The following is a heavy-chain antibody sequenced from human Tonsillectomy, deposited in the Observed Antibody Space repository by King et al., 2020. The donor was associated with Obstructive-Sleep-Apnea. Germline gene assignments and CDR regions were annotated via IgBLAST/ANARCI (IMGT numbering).Heavy chain of an antibody. CDR1: GFTFNNYV. CDR2: IWYDGSDK. D-gene: IGHD5-24*01. V-gene: IGHV3-33*06. Sequence: VQLVESGGGVVQPGRSLRISCAASGFTFNNYVIHWVRQAPGKGLEWVAAIWYDGSDKYYADSVKGRFTISRDNSKNMLYLQMNSLRAEDTAVYYCAKDGEMATIGFDYWGQGTLVTVSS. CDR3: AKDGEMATIGFDY. J-gene: IGHJ4*02.